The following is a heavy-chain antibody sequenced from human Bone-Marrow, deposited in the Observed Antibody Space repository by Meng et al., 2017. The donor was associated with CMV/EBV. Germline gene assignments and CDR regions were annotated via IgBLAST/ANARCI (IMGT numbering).Heavy chain of an antibody. CDR1: GFTFSSFW. CDR2: IKEEGSDK. D-gene: IGHD3-22*01. Sequence: GESLKISCAVSGFTFSSFWMTWVRQAPGKGLEGVANIKEEGSDKYYVDSVRGRFTISRDNAKTSLYLQMNSLRAEDTAVYYCARGYYDTEGYFDYWGQGTLVTVSS. V-gene: IGHV3-7*01. J-gene: IGHJ4*02. CDR3: ARGYYDTEGYFDY.